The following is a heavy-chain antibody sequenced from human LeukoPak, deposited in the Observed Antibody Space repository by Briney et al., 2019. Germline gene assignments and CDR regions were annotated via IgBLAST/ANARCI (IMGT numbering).Heavy chain of an antibody. CDR1: GFTFSCYA. Sequence: GGFLRLSCAASGFTFSCYAMNWVRQAPGKGLEWVSYISSSGSTIYYADSLKGRFTISRDNAQNSLYLQMNSLRDEDTAVYYCVRGGNRFDSWGQGTLVTVSS. CDR3: VRGGNRFDS. CDR2: ISSSGSTI. V-gene: IGHV3-48*02. J-gene: IGHJ4*02. D-gene: IGHD1-14*01.